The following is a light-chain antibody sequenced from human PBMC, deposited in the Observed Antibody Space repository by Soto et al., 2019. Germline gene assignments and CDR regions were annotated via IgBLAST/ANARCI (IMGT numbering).Light chain of an antibody. V-gene: IGKV2-28*01. CDR3: MQALQPPPIT. CDR1: QSLLHSTGYNF. Sequence: DIVMTQSPLSLPVTPGEPASISCRSSQSLLHSTGYNFLDWYLQKPGQSPQLLISLASNRASGVPARFIGSGSGTDFTLKISRVEAEDVGIYYCMQALQPPPITFGQGTRLEIK. J-gene: IGKJ5*01. CDR2: LAS.